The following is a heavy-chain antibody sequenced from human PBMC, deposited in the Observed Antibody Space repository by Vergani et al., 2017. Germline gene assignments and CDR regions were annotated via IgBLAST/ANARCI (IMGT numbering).Heavy chain of an antibody. CDR1: GFTFSSYG. D-gene: IGHD3-22*01. Sequence: VQLVESGGGLVQPGGSLRLSCAASGFTFSSYGMHWVRQAPGKGLEWVAVIWYDGSNKYYADSVKGRFTISRDNSKNTLYLQMNSLRAEDTALYYCAKASYDSSGYYFGDFDYWGQGTLVTVSS. CDR2: IWYDGSNK. V-gene: IGHV3-33*06. J-gene: IGHJ4*02. CDR3: AKASYDSSGYYFGDFDY.